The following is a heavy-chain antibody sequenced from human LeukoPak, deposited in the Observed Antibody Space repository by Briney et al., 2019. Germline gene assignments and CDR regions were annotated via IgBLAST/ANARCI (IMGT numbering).Heavy chain of an antibody. J-gene: IGHJ4*02. CDR2: INPNSSDT. Sequence: ASVKVSCKASGYTFTGYYMLWVRQAPGQRLEWMGWINPNSSDTNYAQKLQGRVTMTRDTSISTAYMELSRLRSDDTAVYYCAREKYEYYYDSSGYPFDYWGQGTLVTVSS. D-gene: IGHD3-22*01. CDR1: GYTFTGYY. CDR3: AREKYEYYYDSSGYPFDY. V-gene: IGHV1-2*02.